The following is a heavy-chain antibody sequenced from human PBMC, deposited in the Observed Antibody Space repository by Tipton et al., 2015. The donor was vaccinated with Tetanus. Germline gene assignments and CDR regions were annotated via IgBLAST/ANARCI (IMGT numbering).Heavy chain of an antibody. V-gene: IGHV4-59*01. J-gene: IGHJ4*02. D-gene: IGHD3-16*02. CDR3: ARAHYDIVWGSYRPSSAGYFFDY. Sequence: TLSLTCAVSSGSIRTTYWSWVRQPPGKGLEWIGYINYSGSTNYNPSLRSRVTISVDTSKKHFSLKLSSVTSADTAVYYCARAHYDIVWGSYRPSSAGYFFDYWGQGTLVIVSS. CDR1: SGSIRTTY. CDR2: INYSGST.